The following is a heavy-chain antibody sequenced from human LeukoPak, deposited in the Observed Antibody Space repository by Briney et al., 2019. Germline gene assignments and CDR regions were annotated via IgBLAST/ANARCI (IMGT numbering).Heavy chain of an antibody. CDR2: ISPYNGNT. J-gene: IGHJ4*02. CDR3: ARDRGMYCSGGSCYAVDY. CDR1: GYTFISYG. D-gene: IGHD2-15*01. Sequence: ASVKVSCKASGYTFISYGLNWVRQAPGEGLEWVGRISPYNGNTNYAQKLQGRVTMTTDTSTNTAYMEVRSLSSDDTAIYYCARDRGMYCSGGSCYAVDYWGQGTPVTVSS. V-gene: IGHV1-18*01.